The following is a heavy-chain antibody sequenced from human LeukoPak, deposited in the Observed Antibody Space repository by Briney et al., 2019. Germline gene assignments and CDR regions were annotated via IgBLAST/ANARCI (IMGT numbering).Heavy chain of an antibody. CDR1: GYTLTGYY. V-gene: IGHV1-2*02. CDR3: ARVYGSGSPWMNFDP. CDR2: INPNSGGT. J-gene: IGHJ5*02. Sequence: ASVKVSCNASGYTLTGYYMQWVRQAPGQGLGWRGWINPNSGGTNYAQNFRGRVTMTRDTSISTAYMELRGLISDDTAVYYCARVYGSGSPWMNFDPWGQGTLVTVSS. D-gene: IGHD3-10*01.